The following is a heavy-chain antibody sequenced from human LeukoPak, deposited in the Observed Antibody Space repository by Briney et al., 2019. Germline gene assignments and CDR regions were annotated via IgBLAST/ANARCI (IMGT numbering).Heavy chain of an antibody. CDR2: ISWNSGSI. CDR1: GFTFDDYA. V-gene: IGHV3-9*01. D-gene: IGHD3-22*01. Sequence: GGSLRLSCAASGFTFDDYAMHWVRQAPGKGLEWVSGISWNSGSIGYADSVKGRFTISRDNAKNSLYLQMNSLRAEDTALYYCAKIPSRYYYDSSGYYFDYWGQGTLVTVSS. J-gene: IGHJ4*02. CDR3: AKIPSRYYYDSSGYYFDY.